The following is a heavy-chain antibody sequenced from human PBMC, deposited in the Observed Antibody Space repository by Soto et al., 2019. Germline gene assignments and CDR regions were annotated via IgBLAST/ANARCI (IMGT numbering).Heavy chain of an antibody. D-gene: IGHD6-19*01. V-gene: IGHV6-1*01. Sequence: SHTLSLTCAISGVSISTDSAALNWIRQSPSRGLEWLGRTYYRSGWSREYAVSVRGRITINPDTSKNQFPLQLNSVTPEDTAVYFCARAYSSGWFSYFDFWGQGTLVTVSS. CDR2: TYYRSGWSR. CDR3: ARAYSSGWFSYFDF. CDR1: GVSISTDSAA. J-gene: IGHJ4*02.